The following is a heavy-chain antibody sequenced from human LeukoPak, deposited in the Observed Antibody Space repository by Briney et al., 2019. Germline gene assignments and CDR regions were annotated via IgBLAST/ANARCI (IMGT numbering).Heavy chain of an antibody. D-gene: IGHD3-10*01. CDR3: ARDPESMIRGVISYFDY. CDR2: LSFDGSRN. Sequence: GGSLRLSCAASGFTFGNYAMHWVRQAPGKGLEWVAVLSFDGSRNYYVDSVKGRFTISRDNSKNTLFLQMNSLRTEDTAVYYCARDPESMIRGVISYFDYWGQGTLVTVSS. J-gene: IGHJ4*02. V-gene: IGHV3-30-3*01. CDR1: GFTFGNYA.